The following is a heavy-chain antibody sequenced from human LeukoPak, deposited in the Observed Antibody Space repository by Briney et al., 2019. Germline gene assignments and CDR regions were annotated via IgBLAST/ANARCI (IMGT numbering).Heavy chain of an antibody. V-gene: IGHV4-39*07. CDR1: GGSLSSSSYY. J-gene: IGHJ4*02. D-gene: IGHD5-12*01. CDR2: IYHSGST. Sequence: SETLSLTCTVSGGSLSSSSYYWGWIRQPPGKGLEWIGSIYHSGSTYYNPSLRSRVTISLDTSKNQFSLKMFSVTAADTAVYYCARDSVVGIEASTTYYFDSWGQGTLVTVSS. CDR3: ARDSVVGIEASTTYYFDS.